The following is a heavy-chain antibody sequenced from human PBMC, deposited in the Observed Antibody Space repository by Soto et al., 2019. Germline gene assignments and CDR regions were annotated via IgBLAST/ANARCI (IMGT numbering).Heavy chain of an antibody. D-gene: IGHD6-13*01. Sequence: ASVKVSCKASGYTFTSYAMHWVRQAPGQRLEWMGWINAGNGNTKYSQKFQGRVTITRDTSASTAYMELSSLRSEDTAVYYCAREAAAAGTFREDAFDIWGQGTMVTVSS. J-gene: IGHJ3*02. CDR2: INAGNGNT. CDR3: AREAAAAGTFREDAFDI. V-gene: IGHV1-3*01. CDR1: GYTFTSYA.